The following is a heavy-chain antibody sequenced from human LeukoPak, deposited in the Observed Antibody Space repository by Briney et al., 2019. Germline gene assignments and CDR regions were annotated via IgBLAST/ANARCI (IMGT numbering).Heavy chain of an antibody. CDR2: IYYDGST. CDR1: GGSFSIHNYY. CDR3: VRHRRVGYTDP. D-gene: IGHD5-18*01. Sequence: RPSETLSLTCTVSGGSFSIHNYYWTWIRQPPGKGLEWIGSIYYDGSTYYYPSLKSRVTISADTSKIQFSLKLSSVTAADTAVYFCVRHRRVGYTDPWGQGILVTVSS. V-gene: IGHV4-39*01. J-gene: IGHJ5*02.